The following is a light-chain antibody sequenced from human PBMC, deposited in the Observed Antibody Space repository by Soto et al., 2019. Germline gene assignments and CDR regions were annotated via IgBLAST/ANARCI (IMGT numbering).Light chain of an antibody. CDR3: QQYGSSTIT. J-gene: IGKJ5*01. CDR1: QSVSGSN. CDR2: SVS. V-gene: IGKV3-20*01. Sequence: PGERATLSCRASQSVSGSNLAWYQQKPGQAPRLLIYSVSSRATGIPDRISGSGSGTDFTLTISRVEPEDFAVYYCQQYGSSTITFGQGTRLEIK.